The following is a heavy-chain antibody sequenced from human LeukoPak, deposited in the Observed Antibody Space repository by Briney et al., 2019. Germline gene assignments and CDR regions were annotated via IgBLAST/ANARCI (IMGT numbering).Heavy chain of an antibody. V-gene: IGHV1-2*02. D-gene: IGHD6-13*01. J-gene: IGHJ4*02. CDR3: ARDRGPPNIAAAPFGY. Sequence: ASVKVSCKASGYTFTGYYMHWVRQAPGQGLEWMGWINPNSGGTNYAQKFQGRVTMTRDMSISTAYMELSRLRSDDTDVYYCARDRGPPNIAAAPFGYWGQGTLVTVSS. CDR2: INPNSGGT. CDR1: GYTFTGYY.